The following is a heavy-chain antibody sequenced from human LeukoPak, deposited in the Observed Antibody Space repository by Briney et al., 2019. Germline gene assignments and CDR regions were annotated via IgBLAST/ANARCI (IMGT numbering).Heavy chain of an antibody. J-gene: IGHJ4*02. CDR3: ASSSGSQLFDY. CDR1: GGSFSGYY. CDR2: INHSGST. D-gene: IGHD5-12*01. Sequence: SETLSLTCAVYGGSFSGYYWSWIRQPPGKGLEWIGEINHSGSTNYNPSLKSRVTISVDTSKNQFSLKLSSVTAADTAVYYCASSSGSQLFDYWGQGTLVTVSS. V-gene: IGHV4-34*01.